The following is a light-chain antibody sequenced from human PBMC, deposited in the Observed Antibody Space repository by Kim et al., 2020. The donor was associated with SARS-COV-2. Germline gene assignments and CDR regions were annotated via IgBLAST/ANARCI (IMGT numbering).Light chain of an antibody. CDR1: KLGDKY. J-gene: IGLJ2*01. V-gene: IGLV3-1*01. CDR2: QDS. Sequence: SVSPGQTASFTCSGDKLGDKYACWYQRKPGQSPVLVIYQDSKRPSGIPERFSGSNSGNTATLTISGTQAMDEADYYCQAWDSSTVVFGGGTQLTVL. CDR3: QAWDSSTVV.